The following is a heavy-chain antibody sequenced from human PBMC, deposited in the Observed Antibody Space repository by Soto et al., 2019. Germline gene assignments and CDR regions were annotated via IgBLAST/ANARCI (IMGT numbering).Heavy chain of an antibody. V-gene: IGHV3-23*01. CDR1: GFTFSSYA. CDR3: AKAGMVAAQSELDAFDI. D-gene: IGHD2-15*01. J-gene: IGHJ3*02. Sequence: EVQLLESGGGLVQPGGSLRLSCAASGFTFSSYAMSWVRQAPGKGLEWVSAISGSGGSTYYADSVKGRFTISRDNSKNTLYLQMTSLRAEDTAVYYCAKAGMVAAQSELDAFDIWGQGPMVTVSS. CDR2: ISGSGGST.